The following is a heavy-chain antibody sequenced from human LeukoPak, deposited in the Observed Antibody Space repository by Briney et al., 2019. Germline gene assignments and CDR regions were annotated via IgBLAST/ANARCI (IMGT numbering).Heavy chain of an antibody. CDR3: AKWGGYDCRYGMDV. CDR1: GFTFSSYA. D-gene: IGHD5-12*01. J-gene: IGHJ6*02. Sequence: GGSLRLSCAASGFTFSSYAMSWVRQAPGKGLEWVLAISGSGGSTYYADSVKGRFTISRDNSKNTLYLQMNSLRAEDTAVYYCAKWGGYDCRYGMDVWGQGTTVTVSS. V-gene: IGHV3-23*01. CDR2: ISGSGGST.